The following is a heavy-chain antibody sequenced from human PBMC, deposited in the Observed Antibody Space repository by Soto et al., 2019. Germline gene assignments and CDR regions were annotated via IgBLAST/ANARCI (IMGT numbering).Heavy chain of an antibody. CDR2: IWYDGSNK. J-gene: IGHJ6*02. CDR3: ARDDYDFWSGYSHYYYYGMDV. D-gene: IGHD3-3*01. Sequence: GGSLRLSCAASGFTFSSYGMHWVRQAPGKGLEWVAVIWYDGSNKYYADSVKGRFTISRDNSKNTLYLQMNSLRAEDTAVYYCARDDYDFWSGYSHYYYYGMDVWGQGTTVTVSS. CDR1: GFTFSSYG. V-gene: IGHV3-33*01.